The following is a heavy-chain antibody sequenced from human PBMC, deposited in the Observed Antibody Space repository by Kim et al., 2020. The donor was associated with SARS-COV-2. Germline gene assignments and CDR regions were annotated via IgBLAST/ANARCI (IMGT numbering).Heavy chain of an antibody. D-gene: IGHD3-3*01. J-gene: IGHJ5*02. V-gene: IGHV5-51*01. CDR2: IYPGDSDT. Sequence: GESLKISCKGSGYSFTSYWIGWVRQMPGKGLEWMGIIYPGDSDTRYSPSFQGQVTISADKSISTAYLQWSSLKASDTAMYYRARSPYYDFWSGYYEGNWFDPWGQGTLVTVSS. CDR1: GYSFTSYW. CDR3: ARSPYYDFWSGYYEGNWFDP.